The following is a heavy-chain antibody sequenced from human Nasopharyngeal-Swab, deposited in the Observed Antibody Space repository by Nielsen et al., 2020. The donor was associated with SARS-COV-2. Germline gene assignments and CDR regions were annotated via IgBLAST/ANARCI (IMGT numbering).Heavy chain of an antibody. CDR2: IDWDDDK. J-gene: IGHJ6*03. Sequence: WIRQPPGKALEWLALIDWDDDKYYSTSLRTRLTISKDTSKNQMVLTMTNMDPVDTATYYCARAQTSSWAVRYYYYMDVWGKGTTVTVSS. CDR3: ARAQTSSWAVRYYYYMDV. V-gene: IGHV2-70*01. D-gene: IGHD6-13*01.